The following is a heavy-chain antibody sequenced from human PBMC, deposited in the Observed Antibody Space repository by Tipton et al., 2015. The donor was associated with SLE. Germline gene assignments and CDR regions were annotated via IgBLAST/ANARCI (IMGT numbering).Heavy chain of an antibody. V-gene: IGHV4-39*01. CDR3: ARMEGMITYGGIAGL. J-gene: IGHJ4*02. CDR1: GGSITSGSHY. D-gene: IGHD3-16*01. Sequence: TLSLTCTVSGGSITSGSHYWTWIRQPAGKGLEWIGTVYHSGSTHYNPSLKSRVTISVDTPKNQFSLKLNSVTAADTAVYYCARMEGMITYGGIAGLWGQGTVVTVSS. CDR2: VYHSGST.